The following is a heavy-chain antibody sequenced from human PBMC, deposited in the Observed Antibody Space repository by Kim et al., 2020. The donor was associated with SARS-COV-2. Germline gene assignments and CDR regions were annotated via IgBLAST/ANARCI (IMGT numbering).Heavy chain of an antibody. Sequence: WYTDYAVSVKGRITIDPDTAKSQFSLQLKSVTPEDTAVYYCARGYSCEYWGQGTLVTVSS. CDR3: ARGYSCEY. D-gene: IGHD5-18*01. J-gene: IGHJ4*02. CDR2: WYT. V-gene: IGHV6-1*01.